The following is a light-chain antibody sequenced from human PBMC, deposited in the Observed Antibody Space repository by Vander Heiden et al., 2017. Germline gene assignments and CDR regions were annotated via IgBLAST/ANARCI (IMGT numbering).Light chain of an antibody. CDR2: GTS. J-gene: IGKJ4*01. CDR3: HQDCNSPLT. CDR1: QSVSTTY. Sequence: EIVLTQSPGTLSLSPGERATLSCRASQSVSTTYLAWYRQRPGQAPRLLIYGTSTRATGIPDRFSGSGSGTDFTLTVSRLEPEDFAVYYCHQDCNSPLTFGGGTKVEIK. V-gene: IGKV3-20*01.